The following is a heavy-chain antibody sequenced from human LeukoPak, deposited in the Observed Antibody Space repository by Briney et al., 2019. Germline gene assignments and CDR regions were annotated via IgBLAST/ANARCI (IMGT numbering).Heavy chain of an antibody. Sequence: GGSLRLSCAASGFTLSGFGMNWVRQAPGKGLEWVGRIESKTDGGTTDYAAPVKGRFTISRDDSTNTLYLQMNSLKSEDTAVYYCTTYGSGRKFDYWGQGILVTVSS. D-gene: IGHD3-10*01. J-gene: IGHJ4*02. CDR3: TTYGSGRKFDY. V-gene: IGHV3-15*04. CDR2: IESKTDGGTT. CDR1: GFTLSGFG.